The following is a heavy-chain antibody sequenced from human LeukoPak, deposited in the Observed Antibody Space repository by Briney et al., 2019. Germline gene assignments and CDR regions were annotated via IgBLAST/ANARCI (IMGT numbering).Heavy chain of an antibody. V-gene: IGHV4-4*07. Sequence: SETLSLTCTVSGGSISSYYWSWIRQPAGKGLEWIGRIYTSGSTNYSPSLKSRVTISVDTSKNQFSLKLSSVTAADTAVYYCARGLYSSSWYLKPWGQGTLVTVSS. J-gene: IGHJ5*02. CDR3: ARGLYSSSWYLKP. D-gene: IGHD6-13*01. CDR1: GGSISSYY. CDR2: IYTSGST.